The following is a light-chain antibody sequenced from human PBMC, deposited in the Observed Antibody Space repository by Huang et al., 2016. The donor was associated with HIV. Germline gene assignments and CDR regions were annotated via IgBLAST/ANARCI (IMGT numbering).Light chain of an antibody. CDR1: HSLGGN. CDR2: DTS. CDR3: QQRSDWPLT. V-gene: IGKV3-11*01. Sequence: ELVLTQSPATLSLSPGESAALFCRASHSLGGNLAWYQQRPGQAPRLLIYDTSNRATGIPARFTGSGSGTDYTLTISGLEPEDLAVYYCQQRSDWPLTFGGGTKVDIK. J-gene: IGKJ4*01.